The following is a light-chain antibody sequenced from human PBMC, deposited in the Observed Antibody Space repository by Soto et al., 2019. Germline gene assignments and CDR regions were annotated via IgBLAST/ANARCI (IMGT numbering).Light chain of an antibody. CDR1: QRIGIY. J-gene: IGKJ4*01. Sequence: DIQMTQSPSSLSASVGDRDTITCRASQRIGIYLNWYQQKPGKAPKLLIYAASSLQSGVTSRFSGSGSGTDFTLTINSLQPEDFATYYCQQGCSIPPVTFGGGTKVEIK. V-gene: IGKV1-39*01. CDR3: QQGCSIPPVT. CDR2: AAS.